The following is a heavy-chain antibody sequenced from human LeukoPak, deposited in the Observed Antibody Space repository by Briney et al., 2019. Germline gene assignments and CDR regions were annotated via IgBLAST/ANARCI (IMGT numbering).Heavy chain of an antibody. Sequence: GGSLRLSCAASGFTFSSYWMHWVRQAPGKGLVWVSRINSDGSSTSYADSVKGRFTISRDNAKNTLYLQMNSLRAEDTAVYYCARDLASIVVVPAAARFYYYGMDVWGQGTTVAVSS. CDR2: INSDGSST. D-gene: IGHD2-2*01. CDR3: ARDLASIVVVPAAARFYYYGMDV. CDR1: GFTFSSYW. J-gene: IGHJ6*02. V-gene: IGHV3-74*01.